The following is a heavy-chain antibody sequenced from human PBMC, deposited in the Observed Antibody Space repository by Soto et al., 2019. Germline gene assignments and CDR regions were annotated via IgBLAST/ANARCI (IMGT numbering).Heavy chain of an antibody. CDR1: GFRFSTYD. V-gene: IGHV3-23*01. J-gene: IGHJ6*02. D-gene: IGHD4-4*01. CDR3: VRQAKLTTVTANVGYYYGLDV. CDR2: MSGSGSGT. Sequence: DVQLLESGGGLVQPGGSLRLSCAASGFRFSTYDMSWVRQAPGKGLEWVSVMSGSGSGTYYADSVKGRVTISRDNSKNKLYLEINRLTAEDTAVYYCVRQAKLTTVTANVGYYYGLDVWGQGTTVTVPS.